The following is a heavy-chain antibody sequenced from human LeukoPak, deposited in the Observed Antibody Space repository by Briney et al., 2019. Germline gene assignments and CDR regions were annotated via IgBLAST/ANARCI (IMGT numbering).Heavy chain of an antibody. CDR1: GFTIGPYA. J-gene: IGHJ6*02. D-gene: IGHD2/OR15-2a*01. CDR3: ATWAFYHNLDV. CDR2: IKADGSGT. V-gene: IGHV3-43*02. Sequence: GGSLRLSCAASGFTIGPYAMYWVRQGPGRGLEWISVIKADGSGTFYADSVRGRFTTSRDNSKNSLYLQMNSLTSEDTALYYCATWAFYHNLDVWGQGTTVIVSS.